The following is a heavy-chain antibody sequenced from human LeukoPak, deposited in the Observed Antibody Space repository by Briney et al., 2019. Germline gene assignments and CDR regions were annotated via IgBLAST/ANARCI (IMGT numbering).Heavy chain of an antibody. Sequence: PSETLSLTCTVSGGSISSSHWSWIRQPPGKGLEWIGYIYYSGSTNYNPSLKSRVTISVDTSKNQFPLKLSSVTAADTAVYYCARVYSNYGYYFDYWGQGTLVTVSS. CDR3: ARVYSNYGYYFDY. V-gene: IGHV4-59*01. CDR2: IYYSGST. J-gene: IGHJ4*02. CDR1: GGSISSSH. D-gene: IGHD4-11*01.